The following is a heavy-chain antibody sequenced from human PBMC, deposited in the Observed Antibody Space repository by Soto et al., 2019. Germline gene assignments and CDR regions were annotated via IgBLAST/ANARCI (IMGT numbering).Heavy chain of an antibody. CDR3: AREIAMVNNYYYYGLDV. CDR2: INTGNGNT. CDR1: GYTFTSHS. J-gene: IGHJ6*04. D-gene: IGHD5-18*01. V-gene: IGHV1-3*04. Sequence: ASVKVSCKASGYTFTSHSMHWVRQAPGQRLEWMGWINTGNGNTESSQKFQGRVTFTRDTSASTAYMELSSLTSEDTAVYYCAREIAMVNNYYYYGLDVWGKGTTVTVSS.